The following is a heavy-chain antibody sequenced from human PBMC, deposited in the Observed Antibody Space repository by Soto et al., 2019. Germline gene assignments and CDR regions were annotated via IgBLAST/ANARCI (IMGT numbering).Heavy chain of an antibody. V-gene: IGHV3-30-3*01. Sequence: TGGSLRLSCAASGFTFSSYAMHWVRQAPGKGLEWVAVISYDGSNKYYADSVKGRFTISRDNSKNTLYLQMNSLRAEDTAVYYCARDLGQLETYDFWSGPPYYYGMDVWGQGTTVTVSS. J-gene: IGHJ6*02. CDR1: GFTFSSYA. CDR3: ARDLGQLETYDFWSGPPYYYGMDV. D-gene: IGHD3-3*01. CDR2: ISYDGSNK.